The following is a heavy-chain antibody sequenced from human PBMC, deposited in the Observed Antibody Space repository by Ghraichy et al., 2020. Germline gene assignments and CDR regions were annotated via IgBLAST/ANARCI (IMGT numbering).Heavy chain of an antibody. Sequence: GGSLRLSCVASGFTFSSYDMSWVRQTPGKGLEWVSSIRSGGGSPYYADSVEGRFTFSRDNSRNTMYLQMSSLRAEDTAIYYCAKSRVSVWGVSHTSHHYFDFWGQGALVTVSS. CDR1: GFTFSSYD. CDR2: IRSGGGSP. J-gene: IGHJ4*02. V-gene: IGHV3-23*01. D-gene: IGHD3-10*02. CDR3: AKSRVSVWGVSHTSHHYFDF.